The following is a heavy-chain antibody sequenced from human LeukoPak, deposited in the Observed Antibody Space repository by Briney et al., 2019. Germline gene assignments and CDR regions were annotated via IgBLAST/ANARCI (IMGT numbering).Heavy chain of an antibody. D-gene: IGHD6-19*01. CDR3: ARGKVAVAGKNWFDP. CDR1: GYTFTSYY. V-gene: IGHV1-46*01. J-gene: IGHJ5*02. Sequence: ASVKVSCKASGYTFTSYYMHWVRQAPGQGLEWMGIINPSGGSTSCAQKFQGRVTMTRDMSTSTVYMELSSLRSEDTAVYYCARGKVAVAGKNWFDPWGQGTLVTVSS. CDR2: INPSGGST.